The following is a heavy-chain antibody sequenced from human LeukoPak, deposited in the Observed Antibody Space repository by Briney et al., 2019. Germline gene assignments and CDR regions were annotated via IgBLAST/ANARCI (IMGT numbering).Heavy chain of an antibody. CDR1: GFTVSSNS. CDR2: IYSDNT. CDR3: ARGRKERITMIVVAGNWFDP. J-gene: IGHJ5*02. V-gene: IGHV3-53*01. Sequence: GGSLRLSCTVSGFTVSSNSMSWVRQAPGKGLEWVSFIYSDNTHYSDSVKGRFTISRDNSKNTLYLQMNSLRAADTAVYYCARGRKERITMIVVAGNWFDPWGQGTLVTVSS. D-gene: IGHD3-22*01.